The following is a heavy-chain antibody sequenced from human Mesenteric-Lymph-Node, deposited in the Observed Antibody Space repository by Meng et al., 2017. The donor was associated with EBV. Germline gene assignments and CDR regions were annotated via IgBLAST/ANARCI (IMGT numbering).Heavy chain of an antibody. V-gene: IGHV1-8*01. D-gene: IGHD2-2*01. Sequence: VLLVQSGDEVKKPGASVKASCKAAGYAFNNFDIIWVRQATGQGLEWMGWMNPNNGNTGYAQKFQGRVTMTRNSAISTAYMELSSLTSEDTALYYCARDRGYSSSCDHWGQGTLVTVSS. CDR3: ARDRGYSSSCDH. CDR2: MNPNNGNT. CDR1: GYAFNNFD. J-gene: IGHJ4*02.